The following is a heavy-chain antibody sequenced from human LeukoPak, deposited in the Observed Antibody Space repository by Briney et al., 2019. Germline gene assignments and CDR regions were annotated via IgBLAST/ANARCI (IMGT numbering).Heavy chain of an antibody. V-gene: IGHV4-34*01. D-gene: IGHD6-19*01. CDR2: ISHSGST. Sequence: SETLSLTCAVYGGSFSGYYWSWIRQPPGKGLEWIGEISHSGSTNYNPSLKSRVTISVDTSKNQFSLKLSSVTAADTAVYYCARVGDSSGFDYWGQGTLVTVSS. CDR1: GGSFSGYY. CDR3: ARVGDSSGFDY. J-gene: IGHJ4*02.